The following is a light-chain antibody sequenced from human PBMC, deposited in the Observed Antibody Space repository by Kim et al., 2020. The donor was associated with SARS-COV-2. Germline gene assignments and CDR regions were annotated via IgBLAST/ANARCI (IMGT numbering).Light chain of an antibody. V-gene: IGLV1-40*01. CDR3: QSYDSSLSVV. CDR2: GNS. J-gene: IGLJ2*01. CDR1: SSNLGAGYE. Sequence: GQRVTISCTGSSSNLGAGYEVHWYQQLPGTAPKLLIYGNSNRPSGVPDRFSGSKSGTSASLAITGLQAEDEADYYCQSYDSSLSVVFGGGTQLTVL.